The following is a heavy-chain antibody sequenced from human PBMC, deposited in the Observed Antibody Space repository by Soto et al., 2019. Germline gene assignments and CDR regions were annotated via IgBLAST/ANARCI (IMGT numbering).Heavy chain of an antibody. V-gene: IGHV4-30-2*01. CDR3: ARVTYDSSGYSAFDI. J-gene: IGHJ3*02. Sequence: PSETLSLTCAVSGGSISSGGYSWSWIRQPPGKGLEWIGYIYHSGSTYYNPSLKSRVTISVERSKNQFSLKLSSVTAADTAVYYCARVTYDSSGYSAFDIWGQGTRVTVSS. CDR2: IYHSGST. D-gene: IGHD3-22*01. CDR1: GGSISSGGYS.